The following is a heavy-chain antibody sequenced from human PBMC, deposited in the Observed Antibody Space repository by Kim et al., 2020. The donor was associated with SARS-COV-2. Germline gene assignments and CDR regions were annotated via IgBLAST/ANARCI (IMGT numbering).Heavy chain of an antibody. CDR1: GYSIRTHHY. Sequence: SETLSLTCTVSGYSIRTHHYWGWIRQPPGKGLEWIGSIYHSGEPIYNSSLSSRVTVSVDTSKNQFSLTLNSVTAADTAVYYCARHNYMDVWGQGTTVTVSS. J-gene: IGHJ6*03. CDR3: ARHNYMDV. CDR2: IYHSGEP. V-gene: IGHV4-38-2*02.